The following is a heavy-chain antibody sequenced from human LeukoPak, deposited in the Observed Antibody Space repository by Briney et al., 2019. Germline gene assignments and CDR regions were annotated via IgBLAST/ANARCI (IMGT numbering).Heavy chain of an antibody. Sequence: ASVTVTCKSYEYTFTGYYMHWVRQAPGQGLEWMGWINPNSGGTNYAEKFQGRVTMTRDRSIRTAYMELTGLTSDDTAIYYCARDLSRDNWFDPWGQGTLVSVSS. V-gene: IGHV1-2*02. CDR3: ARDLSRDNWFDP. CDR1: EYTFTGYY. CDR2: INPNSGGT. J-gene: IGHJ5*02.